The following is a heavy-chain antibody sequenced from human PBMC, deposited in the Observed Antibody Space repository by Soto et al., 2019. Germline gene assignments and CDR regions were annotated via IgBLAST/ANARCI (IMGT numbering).Heavy chain of an antibody. CDR2: ISYDGSNK. J-gene: IGHJ3*02. V-gene: IGHV3-30-3*01. D-gene: IGHD5-12*01. CDR1: GFTFSSYA. CDR3: AREEMATIPMMLFDI. Sequence: GGSLRLSCAASGFTFSSYAMHWVRQAPGKGLEWVAVISYDGSNKYYADSVKGRFTISRDNSKNTLYLQMNSLRAEDTAVYYCAREEMATIPMMLFDIWGQGTMVTVSS.